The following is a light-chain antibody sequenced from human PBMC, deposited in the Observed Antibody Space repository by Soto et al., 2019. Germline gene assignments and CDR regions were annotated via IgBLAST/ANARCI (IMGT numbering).Light chain of an antibody. CDR2: GAS. CDR3: QQYGSSGT. V-gene: IGKV3-20*01. Sequence: ENVLTQSPGTLSLSPGERATLSCRASQSISINYLAWYQQKPGQAPRLLIYGASNRATGIPDRFSGSGSGTDFTLTISRLEPEDFAVYYCQQYGSSGTFGQGTKVDIK. J-gene: IGKJ1*01. CDR1: QSISINY.